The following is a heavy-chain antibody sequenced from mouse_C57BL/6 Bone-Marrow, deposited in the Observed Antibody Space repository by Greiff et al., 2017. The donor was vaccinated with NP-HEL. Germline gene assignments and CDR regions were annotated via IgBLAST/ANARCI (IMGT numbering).Heavy chain of an antibody. J-gene: IGHJ1*03. CDR1: GFTFSSYA. D-gene: IGHD1-1*01. V-gene: IGHV5-4*03. CDR2: ISDGGSYT. CDR3: ARLPHYYGSSYWYFDV. Sequence: EVMLVESGGGLVKPGGSLKLSCAASGFTFSSYAMSWVRQTPEKRLEWVATISDGGSYTYYPDNVKGRFTISRDNAKNNLYLQMSHLKSEDTAMYYCARLPHYYGSSYWYFDVWGTGTTVTVSS.